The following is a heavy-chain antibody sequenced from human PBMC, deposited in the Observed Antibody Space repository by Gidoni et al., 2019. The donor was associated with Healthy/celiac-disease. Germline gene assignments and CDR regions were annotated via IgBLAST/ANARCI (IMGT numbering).Heavy chain of an antibody. CDR3: AKAMTTVVTPGRPAFDI. J-gene: IGHJ3*02. D-gene: IGHD4-17*01. Sequence: EVQLVESGGGLVQSGRSLRLSCPASGFTFDEYAMHWGRQAPGKGLGWVSGISWKSGSIGYADSVKGRFNISRDNAKNSLDLQMNSLRAEDTSLYYCAKAMTTVVTPGRPAFDIWGQGTMVTVSS. V-gene: IGHV3-9*01. CDR2: ISWKSGSI. CDR1: GFTFDEYA.